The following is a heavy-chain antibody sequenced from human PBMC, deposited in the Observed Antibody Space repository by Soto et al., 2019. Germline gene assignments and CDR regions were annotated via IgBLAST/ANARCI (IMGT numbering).Heavy chain of an antibody. CDR1: GYSFTSYW. CDR3: ARSGDSSSGIYYYYGMDV. V-gene: IGHV5-51*01. CDR2: IYPGDSDT. J-gene: IGHJ6*02. D-gene: IGHD6-6*01. Sequence: GESLKISCKGSGYSFTSYWIGWVRQMPGKGLEWMGIIYPGDSDTRYSPSFQGQVTISADKSISTAYLQWSSLKSSDTAMYYCARSGDSSSGIYYYYGMDVWGQGTTVTVSS.